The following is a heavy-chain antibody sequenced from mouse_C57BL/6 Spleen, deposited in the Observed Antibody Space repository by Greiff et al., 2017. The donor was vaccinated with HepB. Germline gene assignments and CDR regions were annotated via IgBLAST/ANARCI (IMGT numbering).Heavy chain of an antibody. D-gene: IGHD1-1*01. V-gene: IGHV2-2*01. CDR2: ICSGGST. CDR1: GFSFTSYG. CDR3: ARNWGTTVVEDWYFDV. J-gene: IGHJ1*03. Sequence: QVQLKESGPGLVQPSQTLSITCTVSGFSFTSYGVHWVRQSPGKGLEWLGVICSGGSTAYNAAFISRLSISKDNSKSQVFFKMNSLQADDTAIYYCARNWGTTVVEDWYFDVWGTGTTVTVSS.